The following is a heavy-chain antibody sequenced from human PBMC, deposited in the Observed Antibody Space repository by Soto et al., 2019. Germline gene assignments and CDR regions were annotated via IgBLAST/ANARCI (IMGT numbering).Heavy chain of an antibody. D-gene: IGHD4-4*01. CDR2: ISYDGSNK. J-gene: IGHJ2*01. Sequence: QVQLVESGGGVVQPGRSLRLACAASGFTFSSYAMHWVRQAPGKGLEWVAVISYDGSNKYYTDSVKGRFTISRDNSKYTLDLQRNSLRAEDTAVYYCARPLWRDDYNWAYFDRWGSGQLVTVSS. CDR1: GFTFSSYA. V-gene: IGHV3-30-3*01. CDR3: ARPLWRDDYNWAYFDR.